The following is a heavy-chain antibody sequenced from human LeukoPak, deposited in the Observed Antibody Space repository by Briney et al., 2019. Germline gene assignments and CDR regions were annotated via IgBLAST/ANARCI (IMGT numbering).Heavy chain of an antibody. J-gene: IGHJ4*02. D-gene: IGHD1-26*01. CDR2: NSAYNGNT. CDR3: ASDGNSGSYPGYFDY. CDR1: GYTFTSYG. V-gene: IGHV1-18*01. Sequence: ASVKVSCKASGYTFTSYGISWVRQAPGQGLEWMGWNSAYNGNTNYAQKLQGRVTMTTDTSTSTAYMELRSLRSDDTAVYYCASDGNSGSYPGYFDYWGQGTLVTVSS.